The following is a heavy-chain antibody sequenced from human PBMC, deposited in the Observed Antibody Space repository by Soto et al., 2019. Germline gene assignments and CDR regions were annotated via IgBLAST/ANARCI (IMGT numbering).Heavy chain of an antibody. CDR1: GFSFDSYR. D-gene: IGHD3-9*01. CDR3: ARAKGYILGSDWSSRYYGLDV. J-gene: IGHJ6*02. V-gene: IGHV3-7*01. Sequence: EMKMVQSGGGLVQPGGSLRLSCVGSGFSFDSYRMSWVRQAPGQGLEWVAHIKQDGSEQYYVASVEGRFTISRDNVKNSVFLQMSSLRAEDTAVYYCARAKGYILGSDWSSRYYGLDVWGQGTTVTVSS. CDR2: IKQDGSEQ.